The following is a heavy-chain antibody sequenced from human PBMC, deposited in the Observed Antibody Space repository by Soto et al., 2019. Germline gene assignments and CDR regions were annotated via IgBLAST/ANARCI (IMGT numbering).Heavy chain of an antibody. Sequence: QVQLQESGPGLVKPSETLSLSCTVSGGSISSYYWSWFRQSPGKRMEWIGYVHHSWGSSYNPSLQRRVVISLDTSKSQFSLKVTSVTATDPAVYYCARQGFGPLHGLVDVWGQGTTVTVSS. CDR2: VHHSWGS. V-gene: IGHV4-59*08. CDR3: ARQGFGPLHGLVDV. J-gene: IGHJ6*02. D-gene: IGHD3-10*01. CDR1: GGSISSYY.